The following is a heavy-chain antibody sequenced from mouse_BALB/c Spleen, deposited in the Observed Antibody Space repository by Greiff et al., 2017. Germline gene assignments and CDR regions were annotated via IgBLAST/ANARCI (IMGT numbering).Heavy chain of an antibody. CDR1: GFTFSSYA. CDR2: ISSGGST. CDR3: ARGYDYDGIDY. D-gene: IGHD2-4*01. J-gene: IGHJ2*01. V-gene: IGHV5-6-5*01. Sequence: EVQRVESGGGLVKPGGSLKLSCAASGFTFSSYAMSWVRQTPEKRLEWVASISSGGSTYYPDSVKGRFTISRDNARNILYLQMSSLRSEDTAMYYCARGYDYDGIDYWGQGTTLTVSS.